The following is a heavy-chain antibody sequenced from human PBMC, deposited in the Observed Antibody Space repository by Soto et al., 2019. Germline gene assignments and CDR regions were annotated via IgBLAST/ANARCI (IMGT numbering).Heavy chain of an antibody. D-gene: IGHD3-10*01. CDR2: ISYDGSNK. Sequence: HPGWSLRLSCAASGFTFSSYGMHWVRQAPGKGLEWVAVISYDGSNKYYADSVKGRFTISRDNSKNTLYLQMNSLRAEDTAVYYCAKNKQITMVRGVIIPSYYYGMDVWGQGTTVTVSS. J-gene: IGHJ6*02. CDR1: GFTFSSYG. CDR3: AKNKQITMVRGVIIPSYYYGMDV. V-gene: IGHV3-30*18.